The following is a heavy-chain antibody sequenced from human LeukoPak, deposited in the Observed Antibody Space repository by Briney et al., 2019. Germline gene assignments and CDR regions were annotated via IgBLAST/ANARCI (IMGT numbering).Heavy chain of an antibody. D-gene: IGHD3-9*01. Sequence: PSQTLSLTCTVSGGSISSGDYYWSWIRQPPGKGLEWIGYIYYSGSTYYNPSLKSRVTMSVDTSKNQFSLKLSSVTAADTAVYYCARAAHYDVLTGYSKPSPFDYWGQGTLVTVSS. CDR1: GGSISSGDYY. CDR3: ARAAHYDVLTGYSKPSPFDY. V-gene: IGHV4-30-4*01. CDR2: IYYSGST. J-gene: IGHJ4*02.